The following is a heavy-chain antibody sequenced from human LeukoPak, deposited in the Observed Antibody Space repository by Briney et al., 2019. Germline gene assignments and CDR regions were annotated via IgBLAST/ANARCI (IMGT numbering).Heavy chain of an antibody. V-gene: IGHV3-23*03. D-gene: IGHD7-27*01. Sequence: PGGSLRLSCAASGFTFSSYAMSWVRQTPGKGLEWVSVIYSAGNTYYADSVKGRFTISRDNSKNTLYLQMNSLTAEDTALYYCARVRTGDYLDAFDIWGHGTMVFVSS. CDR2: IYSAGNT. CDR1: GFTFSSYA. CDR3: ARVRTGDYLDAFDI. J-gene: IGHJ3*02.